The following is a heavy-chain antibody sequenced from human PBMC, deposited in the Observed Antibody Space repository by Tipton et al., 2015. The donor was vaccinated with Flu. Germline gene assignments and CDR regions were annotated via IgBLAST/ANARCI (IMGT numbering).Heavy chain of an antibody. V-gene: IGHV4-38-2*01. CDR3: ARRDYTTYVSDPKSWFDP. J-gene: IGHJ5*02. CDR1: GDSISSDYH. D-gene: IGHD4-11*01. CDR2: VSRSGST. Sequence: TLSLTCAVSGDSISSDYHWGWIRQFPGKRLEWIGTVSRSGSTVYNPSLTSRVTISIDRSKNQFSLNLKSVTATDMAVYYCARRDYTTYVSDPKSWFDPWGQGTLVAVSS.